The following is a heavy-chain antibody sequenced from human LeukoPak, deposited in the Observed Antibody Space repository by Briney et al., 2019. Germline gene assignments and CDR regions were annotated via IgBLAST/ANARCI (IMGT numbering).Heavy chain of an antibody. CDR2: IKYDGSKK. CDR3: ARDLNIEPVPDVSNYDAFDI. Sequence: GGSLRLSCAASGFTFTTYWMIWVRQAPGQGLEWVANIKYDGSKKYYVDSVEGRFTISIDNARNSLYLQMNSLRAEDTAVYYCARDLNIEPVPDVSNYDAFDIWGQGTRSPSLQ. CDR1: GFTFTTYW. J-gene: IGHJ3*02. D-gene: IGHD2-2*01. V-gene: IGHV3-7*01.